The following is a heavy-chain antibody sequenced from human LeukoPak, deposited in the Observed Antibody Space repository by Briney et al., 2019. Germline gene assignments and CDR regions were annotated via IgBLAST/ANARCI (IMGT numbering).Heavy chain of an antibody. CDR3: ARERDNWNYVFFDP. V-gene: IGHV1-69*06. Sequence: GASVKVSCKTSGYTFITYYIRWVRQAPGQGLEWMGGIIPIFGTANYAQKFQGRVTITADKSTSTAYMELSSLRSEDTAVYYCARERDNWNYVFFDPWGQGTLVTVSS. CDR1: GYTFITYY. D-gene: IGHD1-7*01. J-gene: IGHJ5*02. CDR2: IIPIFGTA.